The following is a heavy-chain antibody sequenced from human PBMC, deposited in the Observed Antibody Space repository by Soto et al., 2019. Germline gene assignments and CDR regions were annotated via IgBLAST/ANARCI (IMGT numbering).Heavy chain of an antibody. CDR2: ISSSSSYI. CDR3: ARDSPYILTTSMYDAFDI. D-gene: IGHD3-10*02. J-gene: IGHJ3*02. Sequence: PGGSLRLSCAASGFTFSSYSMNWVRQAPGKGLEWVSSISSSSSYIYYADSVKGRFTISRDNAKNSLYLQMNSLRAEDTAVYYCARDSPYILTTSMYDAFDIWGQGTMVTVSS. V-gene: IGHV3-21*01. CDR1: GFTFSSYS.